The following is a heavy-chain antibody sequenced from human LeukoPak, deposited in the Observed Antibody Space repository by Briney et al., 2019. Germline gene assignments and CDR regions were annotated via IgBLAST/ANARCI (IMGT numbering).Heavy chain of an antibody. CDR2: FFPIFSTP. D-gene: IGHD1-1*01. V-gene: IGHV1-69*05. CDR3: ARTKLAIGGGYFYY. J-gene: IGHJ4*02. Sequence: SSEKVSCKASGGTFISYAISWVRQAPGEGVEWMGRFFPIFSTPNSPPNFQGRVSLTTHESTSTAYIELSSLRSEDTAVYYCARTKLAIGGGYFYYCGQGTLFSVSS. CDR1: GGTFISYA.